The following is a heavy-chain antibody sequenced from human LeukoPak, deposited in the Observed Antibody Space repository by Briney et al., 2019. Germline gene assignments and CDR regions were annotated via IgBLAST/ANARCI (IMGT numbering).Heavy chain of an antibody. Sequence: GESLKISCKGSGYSFTSYWIGWVRQMPGRGLECMGIIYPGDSNTRYSPSLKGQVTISVDKSNITAYLQWSSLKASDTAMYYCARRPGDGYSKDAFDIWGQGTMVTVSS. CDR3: ARRPGDGYSKDAFDI. CDR2: IYPGDSNT. V-gene: IGHV5-51*01. J-gene: IGHJ3*02. D-gene: IGHD5-24*01. CDR1: GYSFTSYW.